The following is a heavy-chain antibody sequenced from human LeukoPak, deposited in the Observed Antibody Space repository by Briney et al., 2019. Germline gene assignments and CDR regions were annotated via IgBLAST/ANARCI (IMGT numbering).Heavy chain of an antibody. CDR2: ISSSGGST. Sequence: GGSLRLSCAASGFTFSSYAMSWVRQAPGKGLEWVSAISSSGGSTYYADSVKGRFTISRDNSKNTLYLQMNSLRAEDTAVYYCARYSSGWYGYFDYWGQGTLVTVSS. J-gene: IGHJ4*02. CDR1: GFTFSSYA. CDR3: ARYSSGWYGYFDY. D-gene: IGHD6-19*01. V-gene: IGHV3-23*01.